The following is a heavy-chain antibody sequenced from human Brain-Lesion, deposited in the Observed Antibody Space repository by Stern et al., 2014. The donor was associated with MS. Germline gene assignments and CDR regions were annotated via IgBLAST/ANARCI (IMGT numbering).Heavy chain of an antibody. D-gene: IGHD3-22*01. J-gene: IGHJ4*02. CDR1: GYTFTGYY. V-gene: IGHV1-2*04. Sequence: MPLVESGAEVKKPGASVKVSCKASGYTFTGYYMHSVRQAPGQGLEWMGWSNPKSGGTNYAQKFQGWVTMTRDTSINTAYMELSRLRSDDTAVYYCATYYYDSTGYNDFWGQGTLVTVSS. CDR2: SNPKSGGT. CDR3: ATYYYDSTGYNDF.